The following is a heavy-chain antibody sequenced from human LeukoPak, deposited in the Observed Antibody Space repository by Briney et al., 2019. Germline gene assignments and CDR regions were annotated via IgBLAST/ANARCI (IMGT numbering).Heavy chain of an antibody. Sequence: GGSLRLSCAASGFTFDHYAMLWVRQAPGKGLEWVSGISWNSGCIGYADSVKGRFTISRDNAKNSVYLQMNSLRAEDTALYYCAKDIGGYYSPSFDYWGQGTLVTVSS. J-gene: IGHJ4*02. D-gene: IGHD3-10*01. CDR2: ISWNSGCI. V-gene: IGHV3-9*01. CDR3: AKDIGGYYSPSFDY. CDR1: GFTFDHYA.